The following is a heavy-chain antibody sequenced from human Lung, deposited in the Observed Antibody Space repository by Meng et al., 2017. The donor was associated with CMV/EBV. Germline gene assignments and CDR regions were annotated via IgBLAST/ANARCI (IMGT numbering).Heavy chain of an antibody. Sequence: ASXXVSCKASGYTFTDHYFHWVRQAPGQGLEWMGWIYPNSGGIHYAQKFQGRLTVTTDTSISTGYLELSSLGSDDTAVYYCARDNGWGPDYWGQGTPVTVSS. J-gene: IGHJ4*02. CDR2: IYPNSGGI. CDR3: ARDNGWGPDY. V-gene: IGHV1-2*02. CDR1: GYTFTDHY. D-gene: IGHD6-19*01.